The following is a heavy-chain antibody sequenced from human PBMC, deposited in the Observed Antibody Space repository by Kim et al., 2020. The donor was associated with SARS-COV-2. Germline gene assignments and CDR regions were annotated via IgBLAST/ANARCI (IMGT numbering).Heavy chain of an antibody. V-gene: IGHV3-15*01. Sequence: GGSLRLSCAASGFTFSNAWMSWVRQAPGKGLEWVGRIKSKTDGGTTDYAAPVKGRFTISRDDSKNTLYLQMNSLKTEDTAVYYCNLLWFGESYYYYGMDVWGQGTTVTVSS. CDR1: GFTFSNAW. J-gene: IGHJ6*02. CDR2: IKSKTDGGTT. CDR3: NLLWFGESYYYYGMDV. D-gene: IGHD3-10*01.